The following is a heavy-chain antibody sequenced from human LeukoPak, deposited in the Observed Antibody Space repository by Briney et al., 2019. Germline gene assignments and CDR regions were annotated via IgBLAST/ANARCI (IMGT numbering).Heavy chain of an antibody. V-gene: IGHV1-2*06. Sequence: ASVTVSCTASGYIFTRYYLHWVRQALGQGLEWMGRINPNTGYTDYSYNFQGRVALTRDTSINTAYMEVTRLTSDDAAVYFCAVSRDYGDYYFDSWGLGTLVTVSS. CDR2: INPNTGYT. CDR1: GYIFTRYY. J-gene: IGHJ4*02. D-gene: IGHD4-17*01. CDR3: AVSRDYGDYYFDS.